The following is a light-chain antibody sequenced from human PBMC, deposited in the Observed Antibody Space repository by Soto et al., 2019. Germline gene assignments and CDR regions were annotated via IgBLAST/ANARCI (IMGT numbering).Light chain of an antibody. CDR3: QQYNRWPPWT. CDR2: GVS. Sequence: EIVMTQSPATLSVSPGERVTLSCRASQSVSSNLAWYQQKPGQAPSLLMYGVSTRATGIPARFSGSGSGTEFTLTISSLQSEDFAVYYCQQYNRWPPWTFGQGTKVEI. V-gene: IGKV3-15*01. CDR1: QSVSSN. J-gene: IGKJ1*01.